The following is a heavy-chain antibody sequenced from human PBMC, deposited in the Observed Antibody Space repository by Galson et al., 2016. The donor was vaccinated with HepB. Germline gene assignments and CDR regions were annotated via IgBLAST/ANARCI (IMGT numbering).Heavy chain of an antibody. Sequence: ETLSLTCTVSGDSISSSKWWSWVRQPPRKGLEWIGEIYHGGSTNYNPSLKSRVTISVDKSNNQFSLKLTSMTAADPAVYYCARDPDDFWSGYDYWGQGILVTVSS. CDR2: IYHGGST. CDR3: ARDPDDFWSGYDY. CDR1: GDSISSSKW. D-gene: IGHD3-3*01. J-gene: IGHJ4*02. V-gene: IGHV4-4*02.